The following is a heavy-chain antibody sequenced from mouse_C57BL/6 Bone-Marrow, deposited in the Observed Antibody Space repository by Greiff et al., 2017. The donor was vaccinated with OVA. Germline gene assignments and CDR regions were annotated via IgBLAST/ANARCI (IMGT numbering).Heavy chain of an antibody. CDR1: GYSFTDYN. D-gene: IGHD1-1*01. CDR2: INPNYGTT. J-gene: IGHJ1*03. CDR3: AFYYGSSYRYFDV. Sequence: VQLQQSGPELVKPGASVKISCKASGYSFTDYNMNWVKQSNGKSLEWIGVINPNYGTTSYNQKFKGKATLTVDQSSSTAYMQLNSLASEDSAVYYCAFYYGSSYRYFDVWGTGTTVTVSS. V-gene: IGHV1-39*01.